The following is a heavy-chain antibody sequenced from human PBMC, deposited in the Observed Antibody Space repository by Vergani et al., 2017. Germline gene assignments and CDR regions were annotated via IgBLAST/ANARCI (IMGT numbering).Heavy chain of an antibody. CDR1: GGSISSGDYY. Sequence: QVQLQESGPGLVKPSQTLSLTCTVSGGSISSGDYYWSGIRQPPGKGLEWIGYIYYSGRTYYNPSLKSRVTISVDTSKNQFSLKLSSVTAADTAVYYCARVSYFDRGGDYWGQGTLVTVSS. J-gene: IGHJ4*02. CDR2: IYYSGRT. D-gene: IGHD3-9*01. CDR3: ARVSYFDRGGDY. V-gene: IGHV4-30-4*08.